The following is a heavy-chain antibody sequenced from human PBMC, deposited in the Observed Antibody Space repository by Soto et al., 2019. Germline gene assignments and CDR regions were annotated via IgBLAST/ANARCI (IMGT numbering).Heavy chain of an antibody. Sequence: EVPLLESGGGLVQPGGSLRLSCAASGFTFSSYAMSWVRQAPGKGLEWVSAISGSGGSTYYADSVKGRFTISRDNSKNTLYLQMNSLRAEDTAVYYCAKRIYGSGSQPIDYWGQGTLVTVSS. CDR2: ISGSGGST. J-gene: IGHJ4*02. D-gene: IGHD3-10*01. V-gene: IGHV3-23*01. CDR3: AKRIYGSGSQPIDY. CDR1: GFTFSSYA.